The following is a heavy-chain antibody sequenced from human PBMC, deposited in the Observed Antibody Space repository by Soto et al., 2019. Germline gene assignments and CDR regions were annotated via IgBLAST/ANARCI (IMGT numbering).Heavy chain of an antibody. CDR3: SRSYYDYTGGSYPTIH. J-gene: IGHJ4*02. V-gene: IGHV3-7*01. D-gene: IGHD3-16*01. CDR1: GFTFDNYW. Sequence: GGSLRLSCAASGFTFDNYWMTWVRQAPGKGLEWVANIKQDGSEKYYVDSVKGRFTISRDNAKNSLYLQMNSLRAEDTAVYYCSRSYYDYTGGSYPTIHWGQGTLVTVSS. CDR2: IKQDGSEK.